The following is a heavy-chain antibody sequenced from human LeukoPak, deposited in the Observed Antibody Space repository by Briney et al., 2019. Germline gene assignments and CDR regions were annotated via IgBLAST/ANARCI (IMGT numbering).Heavy chain of an antibody. V-gene: IGHV3-21*01. CDR2: ISSSSSYI. Sequence: GGSLRLSCAASGFTFSSYSMNWVRQAPGKGLEWVSSISSSSSYIYYADSVKGRFTISRDNAKNSLYLQMNSLRAEDTAVYYCARAARYDFWSDYYADYWGQGTLVTVSS. CDR3: ARAARYDFWSDYYADY. CDR1: GFTFSSYS. J-gene: IGHJ4*02. D-gene: IGHD3-3*01.